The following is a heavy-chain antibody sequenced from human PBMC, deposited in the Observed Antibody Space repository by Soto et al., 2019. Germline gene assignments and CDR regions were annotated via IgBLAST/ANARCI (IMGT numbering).Heavy chain of an antibody. Sequence: QVQLVQSGAEVKKPGSSVKVSCKASGGTFSSYAISWVRQAPGQGLEWMGGIIPIFGTANYAQKFQGRVTITADESTSTAYMELSSLRSEDTAVYYGARGRVLRSNRDYYYYYGMDVWGQGTTVTVSS. J-gene: IGHJ6*02. CDR3: ARGRVLRSNRDYYYYYGMDV. D-gene: IGHD3-3*01. CDR2: IIPIFGTA. V-gene: IGHV1-69*01. CDR1: GGTFSSYA.